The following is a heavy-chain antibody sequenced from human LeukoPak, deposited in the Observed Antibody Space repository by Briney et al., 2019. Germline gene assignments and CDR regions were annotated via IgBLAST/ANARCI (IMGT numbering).Heavy chain of an antibody. CDR1: GGSISSSSYS. D-gene: IGHD6-19*01. Sequence: PSETLSLTCTVSGGSISSSSYSWGWIRQPPGKGLEWIGSIYYSGSTYYNPSLKSRVTISVDTSKNPFSLKLSSVTAADTAVYYCARGRAYSSGWYVYYYGMDVWGQGTTVTVSS. CDR3: ARGRAYSSGWYVYYYGMDV. V-gene: IGHV4-39*01. J-gene: IGHJ6*02. CDR2: IYYSGST.